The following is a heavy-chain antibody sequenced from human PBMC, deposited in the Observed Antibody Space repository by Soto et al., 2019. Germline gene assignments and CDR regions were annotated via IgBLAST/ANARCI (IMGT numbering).Heavy chain of an antibody. J-gene: IGHJ5*02. CDR1: GYSFTNHY. CDR2: INPSGGAT. CDR3: ARLWNTWFDP. V-gene: IGHV1-46*03. D-gene: IGHD3-10*01. Sequence: QVQLVQSGAEVTKPGASVKVSCKASGYSFTNHYIHWVRQAPGQGLEWMGIINPSGGATTYAQKFQARVTMTRAASTSPVYMELNSLRSEDTAVYYCARLWNTWFDPWGQGTLVTVSS.